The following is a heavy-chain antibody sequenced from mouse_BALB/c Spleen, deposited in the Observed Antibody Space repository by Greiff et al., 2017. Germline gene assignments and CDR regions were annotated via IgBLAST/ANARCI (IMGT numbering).Heavy chain of an antibody. D-gene: IGHD2-1*01. CDR2: ISDGGSYT. CDR3: AREGGNYGNHGWCAY. Sequence: EVKLVESGGGLVKPGGSLKLSCAASGFTFSDYYMSWVRQTPEKRLEWVATISDGGSYTYSPDSVKGRFTLSRDNAKNNLYLQMSSLKSEDTAMYYCAREGGNYGNHGWCAYGGEGTLVTVSA. V-gene: IGHV5-4*02. CDR1: GFTFSDYY. J-gene: IGHJ3*01.